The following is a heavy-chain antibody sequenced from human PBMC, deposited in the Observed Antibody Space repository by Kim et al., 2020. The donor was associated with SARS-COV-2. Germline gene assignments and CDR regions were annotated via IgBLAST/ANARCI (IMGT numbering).Heavy chain of an antibody. CDR1: GYTFTSYA. D-gene: IGHD3-9*01. J-gene: IGHJ4*02. Sequence: ASVKVSCKASGYTFTSYAIHWVRQAPGQRLEWMGWINASNGNTKYSQKFQGSVTITRDTYASTAYMELSSLKSEDTAVYYCARGGDGNQMTGDWGQGTLVTVSS. V-gene: IGHV1-3*01. CDR3: ARGGDGNQMTGD. CDR2: INASNGNT.